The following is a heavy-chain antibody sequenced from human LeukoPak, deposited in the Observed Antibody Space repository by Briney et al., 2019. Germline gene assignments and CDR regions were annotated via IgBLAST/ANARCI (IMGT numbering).Heavy chain of an antibody. V-gene: IGHV3-48*03. Sequence: PGGSLRLSCEASGFTFSHYEMNWVRQAPGKGLEWVSYISSSGYTIYYADSVKGRFTISRDNAKNSLYLQMNSLRAEDTAVYYCAREDCSSTSCYDPSVSDYWGQGTLVTASS. D-gene: IGHD2-2*01. CDR2: ISSSGYTI. CDR1: GFTFSHYE. CDR3: AREDCSSTSCYDPSVSDY. J-gene: IGHJ4*02.